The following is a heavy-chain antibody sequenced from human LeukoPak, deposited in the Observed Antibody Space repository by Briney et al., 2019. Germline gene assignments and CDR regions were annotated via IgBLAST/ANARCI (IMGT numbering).Heavy chain of an antibody. V-gene: IGHV1-18*04. D-gene: IGHD2-2*01. CDR2: ISAYNGNT. Sequence: SSVTVSCKASRYTFTRYGISWVGQAPGQPREWMGWISAYNGNTNYAQKLQGRVTMTTDTSTSTAYMELRSLRSDDTAVYYCARVAVVPAAGDYWGQGTLVTVSS. CDR3: ARVAVVPAAGDY. J-gene: IGHJ4*02. CDR1: RYTFTRYG.